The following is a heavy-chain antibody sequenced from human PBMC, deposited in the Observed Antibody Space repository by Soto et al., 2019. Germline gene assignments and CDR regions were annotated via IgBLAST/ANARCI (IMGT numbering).Heavy chain of an antibody. J-gene: IGHJ6*02. D-gene: IGHD6-19*01. CDR3: AKHLIAVAGYLHGMDV. V-gene: IGHV3-30*18. CDR2: ISHDGSNK. Sequence: QVQLVESGGGVVQPGRSLRLSCAASGFTFSSYGMHCVRQAPGKGLEWVAVISHDGSNKYFADSVKGRFTISRDNSQNTLYLQMNSLRAEDTAVYYCAKHLIAVAGYLHGMDVWGQGTTVTVSS. CDR1: GFTFSSYG.